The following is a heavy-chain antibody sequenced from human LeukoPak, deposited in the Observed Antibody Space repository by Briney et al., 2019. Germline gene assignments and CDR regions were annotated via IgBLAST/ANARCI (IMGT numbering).Heavy chain of an antibody. CDR1: GFTFRSYW. J-gene: IGHJ5*02. V-gene: IGHV3-74*01. CDR3: ALDPPDIVVVPAAKDP. Sequence: GGSLRLSCAASGFTFRSYWMHWVRQAPGKGLVWVSRINSDGSSTSYADSVKGRFTISRDNAKNTLYLQMNSLRAEDTAVYYCALDPPDIVVVPAAKDPWGQGTLVTVSS. CDR2: INSDGSST. D-gene: IGHD2-2*01.